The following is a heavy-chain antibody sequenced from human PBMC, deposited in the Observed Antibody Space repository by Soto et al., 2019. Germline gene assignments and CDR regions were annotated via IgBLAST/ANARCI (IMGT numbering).Heavy chain of an antibody. D-gene: IGHD2-15*01. V-gene: IGHV3-23*01. CDR3: AKDIGLGYCSGGSCYSDAFDI. CDR1: GFTFSSYA. J-gene: IGHJ3*02. Sequence: GGSLRLSCAASGFTFSSYAMSWVRQAPGKGLEWVSAISGRGGSTYYADSVKGRFTISRDNSKNTLYLQMNSLRAEDTAVYYCAKDIGLGYCSGGSCYSDAFDIWGQGTMVTVSS. CDR2: ISGRGGST.